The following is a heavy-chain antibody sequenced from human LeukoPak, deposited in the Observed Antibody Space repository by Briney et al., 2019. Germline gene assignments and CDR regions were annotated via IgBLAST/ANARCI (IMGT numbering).Heavy chain of an antibody. CDR1: GFTFSSYA. D-gene: IGHD6-19*01. V-gene: IGHV3-30*09. CDR2: ITYYGSNK. J-gene: IGHJ4*02. Sequence: GGSLRLSCAASGFTFSSYAIHWVRQAPGKGLEWVAVITYYGSNKYYADSVKGRFAISRDNSKNTLYLQMNSLRAEDTAVYYCARDGASVGYSSGWYVGDFDYWGQGTLVTVSS. CDR3: ARDGASVGYSSGWYVGDFDY.